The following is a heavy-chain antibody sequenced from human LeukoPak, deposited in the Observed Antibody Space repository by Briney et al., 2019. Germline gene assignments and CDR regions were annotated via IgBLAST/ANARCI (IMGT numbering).Heavy chain of an antibody. CDR2: ISYDGTNK. CDR1: GFTFNTYG. D-gene: IGHD2/OR15-2a*01. Sequence: SGGSLRLSCAASGFTFNTYGMHWVRQAPGKGLEWVAVISYDGTNKYYADSVKGRFTISRDNSKNTLYLQMNSLRAEDTAVYYCAKGGDYFYSPWGQGTLVTVSS. CDR3: AKGGDYFYSP. V-gene: IGHV3-30*18. J-gene: IGHJ5*02.